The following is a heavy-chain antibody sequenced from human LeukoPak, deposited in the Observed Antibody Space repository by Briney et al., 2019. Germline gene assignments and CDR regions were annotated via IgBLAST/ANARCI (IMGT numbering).Heavy chain of an antibody. D-gene: IGHD6-19*01. CDR3: ARALGAVAGPEDAFDI. V-gene: IGHV1-8*03. CDR1: GYTFTTYN. J-gene: IGHJ3*02. Sequence: GASVKVSCKASGYTFTTYNINWVRQASRQGLEYMGWMNPNSANTGYAQKFQGRVTITRNTSISTAYMELSSLTSEDTAVYFCARALGAVAGPEDAFDIWGQGTMVTVSS. CDR2: MNPNSANT.